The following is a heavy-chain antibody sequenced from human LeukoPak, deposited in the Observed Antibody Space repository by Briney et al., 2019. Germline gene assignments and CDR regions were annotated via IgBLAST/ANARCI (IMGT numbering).Heavy chain of an antibody. CDR1: GFTFSSYG. CDR3: ARAENSGSYRLLMDV. J-gene: IGHJ6*02. CDR2: IWYDGSNK. V-gene: IGHV3-33*01. D-gene: IGHD1-26*01. Sequence: GGSLRLSCAASGFTFSSYGMHWVRQAPGKRLEWVAVIWYDGSNKYYADSVKGRFTISRDNSKNTLYLQMNSLTAADTAVYYCARAENSGSYRLLMDVWGQGTTVTVSS.